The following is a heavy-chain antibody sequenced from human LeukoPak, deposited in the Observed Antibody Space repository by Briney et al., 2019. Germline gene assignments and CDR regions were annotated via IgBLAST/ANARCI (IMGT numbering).Heavy chain of an antibody. D-gene: IGHD3-22*01. CDR3: ARVWYYHDSSGCGAFDI. CDR2: IRQDGSDK. Sequence: PGGSLRLSCAASGFTFSTYWMSWVRQAPGKGLEWVANIRQDGSDKYYVDSVKGRFTISRDNAENSLYLQMNSLRVEDTAVYYCARVWYYHDSSGCGAFDIWGQGTMVTVSS. V-gene: IGHV3-7*01. CDR1: GFTFSTYW. J-gene: IGHJ3*02.